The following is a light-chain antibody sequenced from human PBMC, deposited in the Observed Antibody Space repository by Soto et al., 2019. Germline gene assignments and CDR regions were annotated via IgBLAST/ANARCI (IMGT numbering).Light chain of an antibody. CDR3: QQYSDSPPT. V-gene: IGKV3-20*01. Sequence: HHPGTISRAAGESSTRWSTASQRVSARYLAWYHQKPGQAPRLLIFGASDRATGIPDRFSGSGSGTDFTLTIDRLEPEDFAMYYCQQYSDSPPTFGQGTKVDIK. J-gene: IGKJ1*01. CDR2: GAS. CDR1: QRVSARY.